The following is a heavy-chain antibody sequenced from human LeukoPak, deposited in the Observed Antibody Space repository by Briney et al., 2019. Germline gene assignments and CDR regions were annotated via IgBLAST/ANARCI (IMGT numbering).Heavy chain of an antibody. CDR1: GFAFSSYW. J-gene: IGHJ4*02. CDR3: VSGDYGNY. V-gene: IGHV3-74*01. Sequence: GGSLRLSCAASGFAFSSYWLHWVRQAPGKGLVWVSRVNSDGSSTNYADSVEGRFTVSRDNAKNTLFLQMNSLRVEDTALYYCVSGDYGNYWGQGTLVTVSS. D-gene: IGHD4-17*01. CDR2: VNSDGSST.